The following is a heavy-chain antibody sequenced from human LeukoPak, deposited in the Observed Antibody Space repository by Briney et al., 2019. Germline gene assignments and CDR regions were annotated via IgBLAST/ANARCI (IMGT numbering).Heavy chain of an antibody. Sequence: GGSLRLSCAASGFTFSSFGMHWVRQAPAKGMEWVAFIRYDGSNKYYADSVKGRFTISRDNSKNTLYLQMNSLRAEDTAVYYCANIVVVTLDAFDIWGQGTMVTVSS. CDR1: GFTFSSFG. J-gene: IGHJ3*02. CDR2: IRYDGSNK. D-gene: IGHD3-22*01. CDR3: ANIVVVTLDAFDI. V-gene: IGHV3-30*02.